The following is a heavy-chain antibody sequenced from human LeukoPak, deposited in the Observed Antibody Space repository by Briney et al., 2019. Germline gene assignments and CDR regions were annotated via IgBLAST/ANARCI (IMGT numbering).Heavy chain of an antibody. CDR1: GFTFSSYA. CDR3: AKDEGYCSGGSCYYFDY. V-gene: IGHV3-23*01. CDR2: ISGSGGST. J-gene: IGHJ4*02. D-gene: IGHD2-15*01. Sequence: GGSLRLSCAASGFTFSSYAMSWVRQAPGKGLEWVSAISGSGGSTYYADSVKGRFTISRDNSKNTLYLQMNSLRAEDTAVYYCAKDEGYCSGGSCYYFDYWGQGTLVTVSS.